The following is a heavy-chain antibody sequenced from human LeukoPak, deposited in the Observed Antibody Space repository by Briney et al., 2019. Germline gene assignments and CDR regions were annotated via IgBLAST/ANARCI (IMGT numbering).Heavy chain of an antibody. J-gene: IGHJ5*02. Sequence: PGGSLRLSCAASGFTFSDYYMSWIRQAPGKGLEWVSYISSSGSTIYYADSVKGRFTISRDNAKNSLYLQMNSLRAEDTAVYYCARVRAAAGTNWFDPWGQGTLVTVSS. CDR3: ARVRAAAGTNWFDP. CDR1: GFTFSDYY. D-gene: IGHD6-13*01. V-gene: IGHV3-11*01. CDR2: ISSSGSTI.